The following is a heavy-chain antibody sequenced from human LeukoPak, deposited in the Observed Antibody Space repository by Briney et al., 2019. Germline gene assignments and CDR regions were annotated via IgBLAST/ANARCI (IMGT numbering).Heavy chain of an antibody. CDR3: ARDAAMVRGVIRNYYYGMDV. D-gene: IGHD3-10*01. CDR1: GFTFSSYG. J-gene: IGHJ6*04. Sequence: GGSLRLSCAASGFTFSSYGMHWVRQAPGKGLEWVAVIWYDGSNKYYADSVKGRFTISRDNSKNTLYLQMNSLRAEDAAVYYCARDAAMVRGVIRNYYYGMDVRGKGTTVTVSS. V-gene: IGHV3-33*01. CDR2: IWYDGSNK.